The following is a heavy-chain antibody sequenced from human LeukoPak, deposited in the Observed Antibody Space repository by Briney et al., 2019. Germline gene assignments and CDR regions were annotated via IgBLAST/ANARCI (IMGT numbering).Heavy chain of an antibody. CDR3: ARAYYYDSSGYYPLDY. V-gene: IGHV1-69*13. CDR2: IIPIFGTA. Sequence: SVKVSCKASGGTFSSYAINWVRQAPGQGLEWMGGIIPIFGTANYAQKFQGRVTITADESTSTAYMELSSLRSEDTAVYYCARAYYYDSSGYYPLDYWGQGTLVTVSS. J-gene: IGHJ4*02. CDR1: GGTFSSYA. D-gene: IGHD3-22*01.